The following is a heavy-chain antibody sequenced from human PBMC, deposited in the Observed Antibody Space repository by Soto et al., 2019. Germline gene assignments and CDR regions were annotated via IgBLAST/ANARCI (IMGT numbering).Heavy chain of an antibody. V-gene: IGHV4-4*07. Sequence: QLQESGPGLVKPSETLSLTCSVSGASISSFNWNWVRQPAGKGPEWVGRLNIAGTINYNPSLKSRITMSMDTSKNQISLHLRSVPAADTAIYYCARDRGEYTSSWFWYFSHWGHGTLVTVSS. D-gene: IGHD6-13*01. CDR1: GASISSFN. CDR2: LNIAGTI. J-gene: IGHJ2*01. CDR3: ARDRGEYTSSWFWYFSH.